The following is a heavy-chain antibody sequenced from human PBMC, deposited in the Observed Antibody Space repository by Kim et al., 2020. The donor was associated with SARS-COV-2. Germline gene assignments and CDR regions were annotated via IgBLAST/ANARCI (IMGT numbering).Heavy chain of an antibody. J-gene: IGHJ6*02. CDR3: ARDLVGYILRDYYYYGMDV. D-gene: IGHD1-26*01. Sequence: GGSLRLSCAASGFTVSSNYMSWVRQAPGKGLEWVSVIYSGGSTYYADSVKGRFTISRDNSKNTLYLQMNSLRAEDTAVYYCARDLVGYILRDYYYYGMDVWGQGTTVTVSS. CDR1: GFTVSSNY. V-gene: IGHV3-66*01. CDR2: IYSGGST.